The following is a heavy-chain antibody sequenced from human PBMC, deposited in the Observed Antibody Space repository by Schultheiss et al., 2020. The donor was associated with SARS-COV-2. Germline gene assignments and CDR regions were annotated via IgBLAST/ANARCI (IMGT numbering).Heavy chain of an antibody. CDR2: IYTSGST. D-gene: IGHD6-13*01. CDR3: ASAKGI. J-gene: IGHJ4*02. V-gene: IGHV4-59*10. Sequence: SETLSLTCAVYGGSFSGYYWSWIRQPAGKGLEWIGRIYTSGSTNYNPSLKSRVTISVDTSKNQFSLKLSSVTAADTAVYYCASAKGIWGQGTLVTVSS. CDR1: GGSFSGYY.